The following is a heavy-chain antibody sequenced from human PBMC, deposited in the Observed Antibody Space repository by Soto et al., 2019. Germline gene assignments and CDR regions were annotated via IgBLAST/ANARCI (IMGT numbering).Heavy chain of an antibody. V-gene: IGHV3-21*01. CDR3: ARGGYCSSTSCPLLPFEY. D-gene: IGHD2-2*01. Sequence: EVQLVESGGGLVKPGGSLRLSCAASGFTFSTYIMNWVRQAPGKGLEWVSSISSSSTYIYYADSVKGRFTISRDNAKNSLYLQMNSLRAEDTAVYYCARGGYCSSTSCPLLPFEYCGQGTLVTVSS. CDR2: ISSSSTYI. J-gene: IGHJ4*02. CDR1: GFTFSTYI.